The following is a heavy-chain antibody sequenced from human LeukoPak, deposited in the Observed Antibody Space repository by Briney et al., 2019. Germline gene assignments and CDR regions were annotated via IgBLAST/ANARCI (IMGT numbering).Heavy chain of an antibody. Sequence: PSGTLSLTCTVSGGSMCNSYWSWIRQPPGKGLEWIGSIHYSGSTNYNPSLESRVTISLDMSKNQFTLRLSSVTAADTAVYYCAKDRVPGGYWGQGTLVTVSS. CDR3: AKDRVPGGY. V-gene: IGHV4-59*01. J-gene: IGHJ4*02. CDR2: IHYSGST. D-gene: IGHD2-2*01. CDR1: GGSMCNSY.